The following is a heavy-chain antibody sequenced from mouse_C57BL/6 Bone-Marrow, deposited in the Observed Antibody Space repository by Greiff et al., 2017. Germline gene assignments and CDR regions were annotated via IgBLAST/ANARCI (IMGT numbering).Heavy chain of an antibody. CDR2: IDPETGDT. J-gene: IGHJ2*01. CDR1: GFTFKDYS. Sequence: VQLKQSGAELVRPGASVKLSCTASGFTFKDYSMHWVKQRPEQGLEWIGRIDPETGDTEYASKVQGKVTISRDTSSNTAYLQLSSLTSEDTAVYYCTRDLRSYWSYGGQGTAPTVSA. V-gene: IGHV14-4*01. D-gene: IGHD1-1*01. CDR3: TRDLRSYWSY.